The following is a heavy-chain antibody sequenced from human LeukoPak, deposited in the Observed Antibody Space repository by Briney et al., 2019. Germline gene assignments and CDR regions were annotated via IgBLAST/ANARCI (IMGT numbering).Heavy chain of an antibody. D-gene: IGHD3-22*01. J-gene: IGHJ4*02. CDR1: GFTFGDYT. CDR2: IRSKAYGGTT. Sequence: GRSLRLSCTASGFTFGDYTISWVRQAPGKGLEWVGFIRSKAYGGTTEYAASVKGRFTISRDDSKSIAYLQLNSLKTEDTAVYYCTRDMYYYDSSGTSYWGQGTLVTVSS. V-gene: IGHV3-49*04. CDR3: TRDMYYYDSSGTSY.